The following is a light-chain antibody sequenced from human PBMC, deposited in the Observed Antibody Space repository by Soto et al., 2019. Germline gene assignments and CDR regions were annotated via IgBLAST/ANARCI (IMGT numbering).Light chain of an antibody. CDR1: QNVKTR. CDR2: DAF. V-gene: IGKV3-15*01. CDR3: QQYNDWPLT. J-gene: IGKJ4*01. Sequence: EEVITQSPATLSVSPGERATLSCRASQNVKTRLAWYQLKPGQDTRLLIHDAFTRPTGIPARFTGSAAGTEFTPTISSLQSKDFAVYYCQQYNDWPLTFGGATKVEIK.